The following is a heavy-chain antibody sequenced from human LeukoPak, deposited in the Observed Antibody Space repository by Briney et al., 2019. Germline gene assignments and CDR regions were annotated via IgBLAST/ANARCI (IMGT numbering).Heavy chain of an antibody. CDR2: IRYDGSNK. CDR3: AKPGGSGYSEYYFDY. D-gene: IGHD3-22*01. J-gene: IGHJ4*02. Sequence: GGSLRLSCAASGFTFSSYGMHWVRQAPGKGLEWVAFIRYDGSNKYYADSVKGRFTISRDNSKNTLYLQMHSLRAEDTAVYYCAKPGGSGYSEYYFDYWGQGTLVTVSS. CDR1: GFTFSSYG. V-gene: IGHV3-30*02.